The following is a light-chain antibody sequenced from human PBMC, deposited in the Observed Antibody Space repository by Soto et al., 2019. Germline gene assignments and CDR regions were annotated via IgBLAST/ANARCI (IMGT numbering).Light chain of an antibody. J-gene: IGKJ4*01. CDR2: GAY. V-gene: IGKV3-15*01. Sequence: DIVMTQSPATLSLSPGDSATLSCRASQTINNNVAWYQLKDGQVPRLVIYGAYTRATDIPARFRGSGSGREFTLTISSLQPEDFATYHCQQINSYPIATFGGGTKVDIK. CDR3: QQINSYPIAT. CDR1: QTINNN.